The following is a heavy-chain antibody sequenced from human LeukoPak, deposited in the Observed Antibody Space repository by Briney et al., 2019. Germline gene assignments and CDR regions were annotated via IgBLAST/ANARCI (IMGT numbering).Heavy chain of an antibody. CDR1: GGSLRSGSYY. V-gene: IGHV4-61*02. D-gene: IGHD2-15*01. Sequence: PSQTLSLTCTVSGGSLRSGSYYWSWLRQPAGKGLEWIGRIYTSGSTNYKPSLKSGVTIPVDTSKNQFSLKLSSVTAADTAVYYCAREPVPRYCSGGSCQDYWGQGTLVTVSS. J-gene: IGHJ4*02. CDR3: AREPVPRYCSGGSCQDY. CDR2: IYTSGST.